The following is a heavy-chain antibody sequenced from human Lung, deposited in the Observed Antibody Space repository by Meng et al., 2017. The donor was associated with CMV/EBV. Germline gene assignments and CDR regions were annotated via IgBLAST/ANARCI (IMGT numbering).Heavy chain of an antibody. CDR3: ARDGPLRFLEWSPYYFDY. D-gene: IGHD3-3*01. Sequence: ASXXVSXKASGYTFTNYGISWVRQAPGQGLEWMGWISGYTGNTNYAQKVQDRVIMTTDTPTSTAYMELRSLRSDDTAVYYRARDGPLRFLEWSPYYFDYWGQGTLVTVSS. CDR1: GYTFTNYG. CDR2: ISGYTGNT. J-gene: IGHJ4*02. V-gene: IGHV1-18*01.